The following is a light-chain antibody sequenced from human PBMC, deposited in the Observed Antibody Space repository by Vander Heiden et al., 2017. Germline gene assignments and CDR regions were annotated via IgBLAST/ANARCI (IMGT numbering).Light chain of an antibody. V-gene: IGLV3-21*03. Sequence: SYVLTQPPSVSVAPGKTAEITCGGNNLGSKSVPWYVQKPGQAPILVVYDDTYRPAGTPERISGSNSGGTATLTISRVEAGDEAAYYCQVWHSSGDRVVFGGGTKLTVL. J-gene: IGLJ2*01. CDR3: QVWHSSGDRVV. CDR2: DDT. CDR1: NLGSKS.